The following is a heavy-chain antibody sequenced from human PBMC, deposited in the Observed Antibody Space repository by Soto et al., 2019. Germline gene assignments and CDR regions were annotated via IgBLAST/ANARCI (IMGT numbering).Heavy chain of an antibody. CDR3: RGAYWYRSVWRFDY. J-gene: IGHJ4*02. Sequence: PGVSLRLSCTTSGFTFGYYAMSGFRQAPGKGLEWVGLIRINSYGFTREYAASVKGRFTISRDDTTKIAYLEMNSLKTDDIDLYSCRGAYWYRSVWRFDYGGPGTLLEVFS. D-gene: IGHD6-19*01. CDR1: GFTFGYYA. V-gene: IGHV3-49*03. CDR2: IRINSYGFTR.